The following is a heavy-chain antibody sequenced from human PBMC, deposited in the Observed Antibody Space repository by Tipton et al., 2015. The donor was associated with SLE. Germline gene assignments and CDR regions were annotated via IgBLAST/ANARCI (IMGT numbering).Heavy chain of an antibody. V-gene: IGHV4-39*01. CDR2: IYYSGST. CDR1: GGSISSSSYY. Sequence: TLSLTCTVSGGSISSSSYYRGWIRQPPGKGLEWIGSIYYSGSTYYNPALKSRVTISVDTSKNQFSLKLSSVTAADTAVYYCARGGTTVTRDYFDYWGQGTLVTVSS. D-gene: IGHD4-17*01. CDR3: ARGGTTVTRDYFDY. J-gene: IGHJ4*02.